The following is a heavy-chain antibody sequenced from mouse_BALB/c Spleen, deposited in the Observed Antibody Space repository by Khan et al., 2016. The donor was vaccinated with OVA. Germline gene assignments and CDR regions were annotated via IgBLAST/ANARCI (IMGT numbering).Heavy chain of an antibody. Sequence: EVELVESGGGLVQPGGSLTLSCAASGFTFSSYGMSWVRQTPDKRLELVATINSNGGSTYYPDNVKGRFSISRDNAKNTLFLQMSSLKSEDTSMYYSARYRYNYGSKDAMDYWGQGTPGTASS. V-gene: IGHV5-6-3*01. J-gene: IGHJ4*01. D-gene: IGHD1-1*01. CDR2: INSNGGST. CDR1: GFTFSSYG. CDR3: ARYRYNYGSKDAMDY.